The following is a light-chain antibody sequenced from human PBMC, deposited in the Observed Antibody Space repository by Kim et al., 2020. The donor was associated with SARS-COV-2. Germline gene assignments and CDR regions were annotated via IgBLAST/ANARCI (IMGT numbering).Light chain of an antibody. CDR3: SAWDSSLSAWV. V-gene: IGLV10-54*01. J-gene: IGLJ3*02. CDR2: RNN. CDR1: SDNVGNQG. Sequence: LTQPPSVSKDLRQTATLTCTGNSDNVGNQGAAWLQQHQGHPPKLLSYRNNNRPSGISERLSASRSGNTASLTITGLQPEDEADYYCSAWDSSLSAWVFGGGTPLPVL.